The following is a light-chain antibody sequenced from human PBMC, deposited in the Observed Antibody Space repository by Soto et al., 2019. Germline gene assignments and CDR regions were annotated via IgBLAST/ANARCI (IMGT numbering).Light chain of an antibody. CDR2: WAS. CDR3: QQYYSIPIT. Sequence: DIVMTQSPDSLAVSLGERATINCKSSLSVLYNFNNKKYVAWYQQKPGQPPKLLIYWASTRESGVPDRFSGSGSGTDFTLTIGSLQAEDVAVYYCQQYYSIPITFGQGTRLEIK. J-gene: IGKJ5*01. V-gene: IGKV4-1*01. CDR1: LSVLYNFNNKKY.